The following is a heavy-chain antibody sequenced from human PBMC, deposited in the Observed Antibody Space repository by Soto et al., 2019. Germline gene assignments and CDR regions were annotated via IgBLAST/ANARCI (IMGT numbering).Heavy chain of an antibody. D-gene: IGHD1-26*01. CDR2: VNSDGSST. Sequence: EVQLVESGGGLVQPGGSLRLSCAASGFTFSSYWMHWVRQAPGKGLVWVSRVNSDGSSTSYADSVKGRFTISRDNAKNTLYLQMNSLRAEDTAVYYCARCGSLNWFFDLWGRGTLVTVSS. CDR1: GFTFSSYW. V-gene: IGHV3-74*01. J-gene: IGHJ2*01. CDR3: ARCGSLNWFFDL.